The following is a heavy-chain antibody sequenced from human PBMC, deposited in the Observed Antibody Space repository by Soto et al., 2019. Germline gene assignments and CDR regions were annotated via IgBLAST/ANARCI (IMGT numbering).Heavy chain of an antibody. CDR2: IYSGGST. J-gene: IGHJ6*02. V-gene: IGHV3-53*02. CDR3: ARSLSYSEGKRGMDV. D-gene: IGHD2-21*01. CDR1: GFTVSSYY. Sequence: EVQLVETGGGLIQHGGSLRLSCAASGFTVSSYYMSWVRQAPGKGLQWVSVIYSGGSTYYADSVKGRFTISRDKSKDTLYLQMNGLRAEETAVYYCARSLSYSEGKRGMDVWGQGTTVTVSS.